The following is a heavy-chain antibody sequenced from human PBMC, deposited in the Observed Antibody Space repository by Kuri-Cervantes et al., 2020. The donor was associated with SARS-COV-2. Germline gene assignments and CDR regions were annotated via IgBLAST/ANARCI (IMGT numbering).Heavy chain of an antibody. CDR3: ARSIEMAPGLYTLKGNYYYYYYMDV. CDR2: FDPEDGET. J-gene: IGHJ6*03. D-gene: IGHD5-24*01. Sequence: ASVKVSCKVSGYTLTELSMHWVRQAPGKGLEWMGGFDPEDGETIYAQKFQGRVTMTEDTSTDTAYMELSSLRSEDTAVYYCARSIEMAPGLYTLKGNYYYYYYMDVWGKGTTVTVSS. CDR1: GYTLTELS. V-gene: IGHV1-24*01.